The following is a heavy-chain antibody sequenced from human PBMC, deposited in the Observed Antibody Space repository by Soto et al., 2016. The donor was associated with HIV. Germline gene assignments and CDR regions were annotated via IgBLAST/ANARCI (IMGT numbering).Heavy chain of an antibody. D-gene: IGHD3-22*01. CDR3: IRDFSDSSGFQH. J-gene: IGHJ1*01. Sequence: EVQLVESGGGLAQPGGSLRLSCAASGFTFSNYWMHWVRQVPGKGLVWVSRISSDGDSTNYADSVKGRFTISRDNAKNTLHLQMNSLRADDTAIYHCIRDFSDSSGFQHWGQGTLVTVSS. CDR2: ISSDGDST. CDR1: GFTFSNYW. V-gene: IGHV3-74*01.